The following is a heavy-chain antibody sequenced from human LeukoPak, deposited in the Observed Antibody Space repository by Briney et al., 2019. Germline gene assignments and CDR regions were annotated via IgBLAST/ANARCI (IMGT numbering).Heavy chain of an antibody. J-gene: IGHJ6*03. V-gene: IGHV1-69*06. CDR1: GGTFSSYI. CDR2: IIPIFGTA. D-gene: IGHD1-26*01. CDR3: ARDGRGALSGSSPSYYYYMDV. Sequence: GASVKVSCKASGGTFSSYIINWVRQAPGQGLEWMGGIIPIFGTASYAQKFQGRVTITADKSTSTAYMELSSLRSEDTAVYYCARDGRGALSGSSPSYYYYMDVWGKGTTVTVSS.